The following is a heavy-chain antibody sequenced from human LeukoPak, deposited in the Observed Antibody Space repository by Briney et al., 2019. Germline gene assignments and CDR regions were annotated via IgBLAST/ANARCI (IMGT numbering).Heavy chain of an antibody. Sequence: VASVKVSCKASGGTFSSYAISWVRQAPGQGLEWMGGIIPIFGTANYAQKFQGRVTITTDESTSTAYMELSSLRSEDTAVYYCARQISGNWFDPWGQGTLVSVSS. V-gene: IGHV1-69*05. D-gene: IGHD2-15*01. J-gene: IGHJ5*02. CDR3: ARQISGNWFDP. CDR2: IIPIFGTA. CDR1: GGTFSSYA.